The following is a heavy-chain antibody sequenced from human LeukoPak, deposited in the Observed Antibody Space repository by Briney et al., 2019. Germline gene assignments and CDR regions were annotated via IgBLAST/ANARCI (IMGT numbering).Heavy chain of an antibody. CDR1: GFTFDNYA. CDR2: ISRNSGSI. J-gene: IGHJ4*02. Sequence: GGSLRLSCAASGFTFDNYAMHWVRQAPGKGLEWVSGISRNSGSIAYADSVKGRFTISRDNAKNSLYLQMNSLRVEDTAFYYCAKDGSGPHEYFLDSWGQGILVTVSS. D-gene: IGHD6-19*01. CDR3: AKDGSGPHEYFLDS. V-gene: IGHV3-9*01.